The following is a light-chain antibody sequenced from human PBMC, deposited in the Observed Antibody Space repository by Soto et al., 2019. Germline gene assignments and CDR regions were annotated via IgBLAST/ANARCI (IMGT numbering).Light chain of an antibody. V-gene: IGLV1-44*01. J-gene: IGLJ3*02. Sequence: QSVLTQPPSASGTPGQRVTISCSGSRSSIGSNAVSWYQQLPGTAPKLLIYNDNQRPSGVPDRFSASKSGTSASLAISGLQSEDEADYYCAAWDDSLNARGVFGGGTKVTVL. CDR3: AAWDDSLNARGV. CDR1: RSSIGSNA. CDR2: NDN.